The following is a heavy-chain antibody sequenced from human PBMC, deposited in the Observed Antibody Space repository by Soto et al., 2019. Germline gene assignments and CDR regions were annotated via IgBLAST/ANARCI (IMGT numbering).Heavy chain of an antibody. CDR2: IHNSGTT. Sequence: QVQLQESGPGLVKPSQTLSLTCTVSGGSITNDDYYWNWIRQLPGKGLEWIGYIHNSGTTDYNPSPKCRVTISVDTSKSQFSLKLSSVTAADTAVYFCARQKQWLSPFDDWGQGTLVTVSS. J-gene: IGHJ4*02. V-gene: IGHV4-31*03. CDR3: ARQKQWLSPFDD. D-gene: IGHD6-19*01. CDR1: GGSITNDDYY.